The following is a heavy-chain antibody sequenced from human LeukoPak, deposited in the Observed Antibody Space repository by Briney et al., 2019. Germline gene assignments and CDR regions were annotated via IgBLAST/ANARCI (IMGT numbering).Heavy chain of an antibody. V-gene: IGHV3-30*18. J-gene: IGHJ4*02. CDR2: ISYDGSNQ. Sequence: GGSLRLSCAASGFTFSSYGMHWVRQAPGKGLEWVAVISYDGSNQYYADSVKGRFTISRDNSKTTLYLQMNNLRPDETAVYFCANERGTAFDCWGQGTLVTVSS. CDR1: GFTFSSYG. D-gene: IGHD1-7*01. CDR3: ANERGTAFDC.